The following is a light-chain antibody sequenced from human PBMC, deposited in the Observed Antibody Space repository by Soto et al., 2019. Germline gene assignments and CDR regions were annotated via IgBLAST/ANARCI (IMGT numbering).Light chain of an antibody. J-gene: IGKJ3*01. CDR3: QQYVNLPPFT. CDR2: GAS. CDR1: QDIRTS. V-gene: IGKV1-33*01. Sequence: DLQMTQSPSSLSASVGARISITCQASQDIRTSLSWFQQKPGRAPKLLIYGASNLETGVPSRFRGSGSGTELIVTISSLQPEDIATNYCQQYVNLPPFTFGPGTKVDIK.